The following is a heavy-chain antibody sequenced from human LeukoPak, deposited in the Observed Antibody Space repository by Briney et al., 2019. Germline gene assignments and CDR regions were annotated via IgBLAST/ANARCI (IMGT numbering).Heavy chain of an antibody. V-gene: IGHV3-20*04. CDR3: AKVASRGYFDY. CDR2: INWNGGST. Sequence: PGGSLRLSCAASGFTFDDYGMSWVRQAPGKGLEWVSGINWNGGSTGYADSVKGRFTISRDNSKNTLYLQMNSLRAEDTAVYYCAKVASRGYFDYWGQGTLVTVSS. CDR1: GFTFDDYG. J-gene: IGHJ4*02. D-gene: IGHD5-12*01.